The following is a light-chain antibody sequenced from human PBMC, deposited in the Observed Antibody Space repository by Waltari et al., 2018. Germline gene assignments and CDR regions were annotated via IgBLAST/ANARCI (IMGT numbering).Light chain of an antibody. J-gene: IGKJ2*03. CDR1: QSLVHSDGSTH. CDR3: VQGTTVAYS. V-gene: IGKV2-30*02. CDR2: QVS. Sequence: DVVMTQSPLSLPVTPGQPASISCRSSQSLVHSDGSTHLNWLQQNPCQPPRRLIYQVSNRDSGVPDRLGGSGAGTDLTLKVSRVGGEDVGMYYCVQGTTVAYSFGQGT.